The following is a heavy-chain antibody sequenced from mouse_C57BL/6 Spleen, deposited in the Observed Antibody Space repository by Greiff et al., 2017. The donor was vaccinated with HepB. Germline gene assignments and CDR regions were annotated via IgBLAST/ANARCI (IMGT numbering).Heavy chain of an antibody. CDR3: ARSGMVTTRYFDV. J-gene: IGHJ1*03. CDR2: IDPSDSYT. V-gene: IGHV1-50*01. D-gene: IGHD2-2*01. Sequence: VQLQQPGAELVKPGASVKLSCKASGYTFTSYWMQWVKQRPGQGLEWIGEIDPSDSYTNYNQKFKGKATLTVDTSSSTAYMQLSSLTSEDSAVYHCARSGMVTTRYFDVWGTGTTVTVSS. CDR1: GYTFTSYW.